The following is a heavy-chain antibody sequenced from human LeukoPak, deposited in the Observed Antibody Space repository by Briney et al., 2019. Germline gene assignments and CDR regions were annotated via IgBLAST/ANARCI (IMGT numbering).Heavy chain of an antibody. CDR3: ARGGRYGSGSYYPLRYYGMDV. CDR1: GGSFSGYY. CDR2: INHSGST. V-gene: IGHV4-34*01. Sequence: SSETLSLTCAVYGGSFSGYYWSWIRQPPGKGLEWIGEINHSGSTNYNPSLKSRVTISVDTSKNQFSLKLSSVTAADTAVYYCARGGRYGSGSYYPLRYYGMDVWGQGTTVTVS. D-gene: IGHD3-10*01. J-gene: IGHJ6*02.